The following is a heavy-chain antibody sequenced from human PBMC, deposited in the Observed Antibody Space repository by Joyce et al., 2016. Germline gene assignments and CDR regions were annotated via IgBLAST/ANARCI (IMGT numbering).Heavy chain of an antibody. Sequence: QVQLQESGPGLVKPSETLSLTCTVSGGSISGYYWNWIRQPPGKGLECIGYIHYSGSTNYNPSLRSRVTISVDTSKNQFSLKLSSVTAADTAVYYCARQVSPDYGDYYFDYWGQGTLVTVSS. D-gene: IGHD4-17*01. CDR3: ARQVSPDYGDYYFDY. J-gene: IGHJ4*02. CDR2: IHYSGST. V-gene: IGHV4-59*08. CDR1: GGSISGYY.